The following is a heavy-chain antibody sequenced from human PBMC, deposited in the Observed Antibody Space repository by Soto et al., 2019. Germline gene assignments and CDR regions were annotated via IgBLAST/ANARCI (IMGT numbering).Heavy chain of an antibody. CDR1: GFTFSSYE. V-gene: IGHV3-48*03. Sequence: EVQLVESGGGLVQPGGSLRLSCAASGFTFSSYEMTWVRQAPGKGLEWVSYISSGGTTIYYAESVKGRFTTPRDNAKNSLYLQMDGLRFEDTAIYYCARTGGSGVSYYYYGLDVWGQGTTFTVSS. D-gene: IGHD3-10*01. CDR3: ARTGGSGVSYYYYGLDV. CDR2: ISSGGTTI. J-gene: IGHJ6*02.